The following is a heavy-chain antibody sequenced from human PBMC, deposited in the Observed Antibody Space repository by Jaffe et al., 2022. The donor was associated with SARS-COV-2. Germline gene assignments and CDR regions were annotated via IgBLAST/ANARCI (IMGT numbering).Heavy chain of an antibody. Sequence: QLQLQESGPGLVKPSETLSLTCTVSGGSISSSSYYWGWIRQPPGKGLEWIGSIYYSGSTYYNPSLKSRVTISVDTSKNQFSLKLSSVTAADTAVYYCALIAAAGSHYYYGMDVWGQGTTVTVSS. D-gene: IGHD6-13*01. V-gene: IGHV4-39*01. J-gene: IGHJ6*02. CDR3: ALIAAAGSHYYYGMDV. CDR2: IYYSGST. CDR1: GGSISSSSYY.